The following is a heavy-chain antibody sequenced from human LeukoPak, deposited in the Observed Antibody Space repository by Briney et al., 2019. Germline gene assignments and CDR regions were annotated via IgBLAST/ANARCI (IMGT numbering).Heavy chain of an antibody. CDR3: AKDRFGRELLREYYFDY. Sequence: GGSLRLSCAASGFTFSSYAMSWVRQAPGKGLEWVSAISGSGGSTYYADSVKGRFTISRDNSKNTLYLQMNSLRAENTAVYYCAKDRFGRELLREYYFDYWGQGTLVTVPS. V-gene: IGHV3-23*01. J-gene: IGHJ4*02. D-gene: IGHD1-26*01. CDR1: GFTFSSYA. CDR2: ISGSGGST.